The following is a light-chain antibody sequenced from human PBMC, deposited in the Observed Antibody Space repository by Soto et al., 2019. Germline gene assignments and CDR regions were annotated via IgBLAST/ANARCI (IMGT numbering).Light chain of an antibody. CDR3: AAWDDSLSGYG. CDR2: GDN. J-gene: IGLJ1*01. CDR1: RSNIGVNY. V-gene: IGLV1-47*02. Sequence: QSVLTQPASASGTPGQRVSISCSGGRSNIGVNYVYWYQQLPGTAPKLLIYGDNQRPSGVPGRFSGSKSGTSASLAISGLRSDDEADYYCAAWDDSLSGYGFGTGTQVTVL.